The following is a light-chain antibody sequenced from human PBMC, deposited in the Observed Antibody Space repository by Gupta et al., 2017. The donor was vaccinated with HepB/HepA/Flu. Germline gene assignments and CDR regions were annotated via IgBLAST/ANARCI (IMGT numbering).Light chain of an antibody. CDR3: LLSYGDVGV. V-gene: IGLV7-46*01. Sequence: QAVVTQEPSLTVPPGGTVPLTCGSTTGPVTHGHFPYWFQQRPRQAPRPLIFNSNKKYSWTPDRFSGSLLGGKAALTLSGAQPEDEADYYCLLSYGDVGVFGGGTQVTVL. CDR2: NSN. CDR1: TGPVTHGHF. J-gene: IGLJ1*01.